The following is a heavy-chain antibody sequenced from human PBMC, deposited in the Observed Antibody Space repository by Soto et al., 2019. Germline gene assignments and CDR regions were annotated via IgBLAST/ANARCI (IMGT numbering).Heavy chain of an antibody. CDR3: VGYYYGSGSLTGWFDP. CDR1: GGSISSGGYH. CDR2: IYYSGST. V-gene: IGHV4-31*03. D-gene: IGHD3-10*01. Sequence: SETLSLTCTVSGGSISSGGYHWSWIRQHPGKGLEWIGYIYYSGSTYYNPSLKSRVTISVDTSKNQFSLKLSSVTAADTAVYYCVGYYYGSGSLTGWFDPWGQGTLVTVSS. J-gene: IGHJ5*02.